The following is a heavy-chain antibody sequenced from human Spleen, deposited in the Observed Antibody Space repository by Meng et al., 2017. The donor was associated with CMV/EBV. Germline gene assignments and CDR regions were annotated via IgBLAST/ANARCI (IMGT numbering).Heavy chain of an antibody. J-gene: IGHJ4*02. Sequence: GESLKISCAASGFTFSSYSMNWVRQAPGKGLEWVSAISGSGGSTYYADSVKGRFTISRDNSKNTLYLQMNSLRAEDTAVYYCAKGGGTAMVTDYWGQGTLVTVSS. CDR2: ISGSGGST. V-gene: IGHV3-23*01. D-gene: IGHD5-18*01. CDR1: GFTFSSYS. CDR3: AKGGGTAMVTDY.